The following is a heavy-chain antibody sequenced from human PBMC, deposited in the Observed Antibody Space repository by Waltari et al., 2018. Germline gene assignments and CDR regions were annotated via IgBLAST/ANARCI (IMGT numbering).Heavy chain of an antibody. CDR3: ARTRITMIRGGSDYFDY. CDR1: GFSLSPSGMC. J-gene: IGHJ4*02. CDR2: IDWDDDK. V-gene: IGHV2-70*15. D-gene: IGHD3-10*01. Sequence: QVTLRESGPALVKPTQTLTLTCTFSGFSLSPSGMCVSWIRQPPGKALEWLARIDWDDDKYYRTSLKTRLTISKDTSKNQVVLTMTNVDPVDTATYYCARTRITMIRGGSDYFDYWGQGTLVTVSS.